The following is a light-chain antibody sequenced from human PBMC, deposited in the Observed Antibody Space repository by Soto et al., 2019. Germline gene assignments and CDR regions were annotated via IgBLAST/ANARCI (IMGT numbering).Light chain of an antibody. CDR2: GAS. Sequence: EIVLTQSPGTLSLSPGERATLSCRASQSVYNNYLAWYQQKPGQTPRLLVNGASNRATGIPDRFSGDGSGTDFTLTISSLEPEDFAVYYCQQYGLPPHSFGQGTRVEIK. J-gene: IGKJ2*01. CDR1: QSVYNNY. CDR3: QQYGLPPHS. V-gene: IGKV3-20*01.